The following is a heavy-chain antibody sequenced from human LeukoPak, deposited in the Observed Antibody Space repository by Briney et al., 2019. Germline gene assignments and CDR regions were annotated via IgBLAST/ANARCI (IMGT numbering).Heavy chain of an antibody. CDR2: IYYSGST. Sequence: SETLSLTCTVSGGSISSYYWSWIRQPPGKGLEWIGYIYYSGSTNYNPSLKSRVTISVDTSKNQFSLKLSSVTAADTAVYFCARHPFATPFDYWGPGTLVTVSS. V-gene: IGHV4-59*08. CDR1: GGSISSYY. CDR3: ARHPFATPFDY. J-gene: IGHJ4*02. D-gene: IGHD2-15*01.